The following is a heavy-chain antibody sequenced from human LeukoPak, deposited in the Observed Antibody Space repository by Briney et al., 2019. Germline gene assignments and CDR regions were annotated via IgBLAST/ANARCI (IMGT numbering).Heavy chain of an antibody. Sequence: GGSLRLSCVASGFTFSSYWMSWVRQAPGKGLEWVSSISSSSSYIYYADSVKGRFTISRDNAKNSLYLQMNSLRAEDTAVYYCARDRRIAAAGKYYYYYGMDVWGKGTTVTVSS. CDR1: GFTFSSYW. CDR2: ISSSSSYI. J-gene: IGHJ6*04. V-gene: IGHV3-21*01. D-gene: IGHD6-13*01. CDR3: ARDRRIAAAGKYYYYYGMDV.